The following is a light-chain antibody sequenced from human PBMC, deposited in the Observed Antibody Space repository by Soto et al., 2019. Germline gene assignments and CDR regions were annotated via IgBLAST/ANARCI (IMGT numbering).Light chain of an antibody. CDR3: QQSYSIPRT. V-gene: IGKV1-39*01. Sequence: DIQMTQSPSSLSASVGDRVTITCRASQTIYNYLNWYQQKPGKAPKLLIYEASSLQSVVPSRFSGSGSGTDFTLTISSLQPEDFATYYCQQSYSIPRTFGGGTKVEIK. CDR2: EAS. J-gene: IGKJ4*01. CDR1: QTIYNY.